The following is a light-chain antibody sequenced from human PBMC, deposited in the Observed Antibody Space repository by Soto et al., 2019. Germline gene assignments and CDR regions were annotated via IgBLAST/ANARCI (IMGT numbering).Light chain of an antibody. V-gene: IGKV1-5*03. CDR1: QTISSW. J-gene: IGKJ1*01. CDR3: QHYNSYLWP. CDR2: KAS. Sequence: DIQMTQSPSTLSASVGDRATITCRASQTISSWLAWYQQKPGKAPKLLIYKASSLESGVRSRVSGSGSGTEFTLSISSLQPDGFATYYCQHYNSYLWPFGQGTKVEIK.